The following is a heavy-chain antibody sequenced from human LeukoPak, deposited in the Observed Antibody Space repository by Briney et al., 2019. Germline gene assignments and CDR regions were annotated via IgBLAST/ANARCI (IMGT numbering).Heavy chain of an antibody. J-gene: IGHJ5*02. CDR3: ARHFNAWGYNWFDP. CDR2: IYPSGIT. D-gene: IGHD3-16*01. V-gene: IGHV4-4*07. Sequence: SETLSLTCTVSGDSVTNYYWSWIRQPAGKEMEWIGRIYPSGITDYNPSLKSRVTMSVDTSKNQFSMKLSFVTAADTAVYYCARHFNAWGYNWFDPWGQGTLVTVSS. CDR1: GDSVTNYY.